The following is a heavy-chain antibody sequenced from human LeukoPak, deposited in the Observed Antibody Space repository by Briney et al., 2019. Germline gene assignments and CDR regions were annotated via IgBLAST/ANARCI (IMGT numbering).Heavy chain of an antibody. Sequence: PSETLSLTCTVSGGSISSGGYYWSWIRQHPGKGLEWIGYIYYSGSTYYNPSLKSRVTISVDTSKNQFSLKLSSVTAADTAVYYCARGGVGAWAWDYWGQGTLVTVSS. D-gene: IGHD1-26*01. CDR2: IYYSGST. J-gene: IGHJ4*02. V-gene: IGHV4-31*03. CDR3: ARGGVGAWAWDY. CDR1: GGSISSGGYY.